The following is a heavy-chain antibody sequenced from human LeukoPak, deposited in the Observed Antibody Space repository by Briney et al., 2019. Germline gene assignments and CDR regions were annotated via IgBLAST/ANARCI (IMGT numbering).Heavy chain of an antibody. J-gene: IGHJ4*02. CDR1: GFTVSSNY. V-gene: IGHV3-66*01. CDR3: ARSARLMKGVVEVTALDD. Sequence: GGSLRLSCAASGFTVSSNYMSWVRQAPGKGLECVSVIYSGGNTYYADSVKGRFTISTDNSKNSVYLEMNSLRADDTTVYYCARSARLMKGVVEVTALDDWGQGTLVTVSS. D-gene: IGHD3-3*01. CDR2: IYSGGNT.